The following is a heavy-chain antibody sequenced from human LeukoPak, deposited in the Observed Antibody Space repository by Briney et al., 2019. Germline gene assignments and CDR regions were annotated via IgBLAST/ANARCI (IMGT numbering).Heavy chain of an antibody. J-gene: IGHJ3*02. Sequence: PSGPLSLTCTVSGASISSSYWSWIRQPPGKRLEWIGYIYYNGNTNSNPSPKSRVTISADTSKNRFSLKLSSVTAADTAIYYCVRGNYDNRGYSNAFDIWGQGTMVTVSS. D-gene: IGHD3-22*01. CDR2: IYYNGNT. CDR3: VRGNYDNRGYSNAFDI. V-gene: IGHV4-59*01. CDR1: GASISSSY.